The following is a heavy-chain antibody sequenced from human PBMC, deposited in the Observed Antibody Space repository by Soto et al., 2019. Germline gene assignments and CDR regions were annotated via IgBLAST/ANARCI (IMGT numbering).Heavy chain of an antibody. V-gene: IGHV4-31*03. CDR1: GGSISSGEHY. D-gene: IGHD4-17*01. Sequence: QVQLQESGPGLVKPSQTLSLTCTVSGGSISSGEHYWSWIRQLPGKGMEWIGNIYYCGSNYYNPSLKSRVTISVDTSKNQFSLNLSSVTAADTAIYYCARDRYGVPRGDYFDSWGQGILVTVSS. J-gene: IGHJ4*02. CDR3: ARDRYGVPRGDYFDS. CDR2: IYYCGSN.